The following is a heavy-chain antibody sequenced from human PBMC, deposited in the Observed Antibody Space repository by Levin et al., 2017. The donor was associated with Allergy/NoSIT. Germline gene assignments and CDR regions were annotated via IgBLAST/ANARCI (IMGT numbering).Heavy chain of an antibody. CDR2: INPNSGGT. CDR3: ARDTNYDYIWGSYRHDAFDI. J-gene: IGHJ3*02. D-gene: IGHD3-16*02. CDR1: GYTFTGYY. Sequence: RASVKVSCKASGYTFTGYYMHWVRQAPGQGLEWMGRINPNSGGTNYAQKFQGRVTMTRDTSISTAYMELSRLRSDDTAVYYCARDTNYDYIWGSYRHDAFDIWGQGTMVTVSS. V-gene: IGHV1-2*06.